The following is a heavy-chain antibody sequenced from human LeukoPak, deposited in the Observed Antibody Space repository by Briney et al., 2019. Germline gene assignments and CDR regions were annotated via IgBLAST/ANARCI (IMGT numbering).Heavy chain of an antibody. CDR1: GGSISSYY. Sequence: KSSETLSLTCTVSGGSISSYYWGWIRQPPGKGLEWIGSIYHSGSTYYNPSLKSRVTISVDTSKNQFSLKLSSVTAADTAVYYCAKGRITMIVVVIPDAFDIWGQGTMVTVSS. D-gene: IGHD3-22*01. V-gene: IGHV4-59*05. CDR3: AKGRITMIVVVIPDAFDI. J-gene: IGHJ3*02. CDR2: IYHSGST.